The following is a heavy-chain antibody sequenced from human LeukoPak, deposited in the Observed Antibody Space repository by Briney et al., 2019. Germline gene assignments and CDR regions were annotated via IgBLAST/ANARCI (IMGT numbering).Heavy chain of an antibody. CDR3: ARYTGSFTPLDY. CDR2: ISPDDSYT. D-gene: IGHD3-10*01. V-gene: IGHV5-51*01. CDR1: GYFFNTYW. J-gene: IGHJ4*02. Sequence: GESLKISCEGSGYFFNTYWVAWVRQTPGKGLEWMGIISPDDSYTRYSPSFAGLITISADKSISTAYLQWTSLKASDSAMYYCARYTGSFTPLDYWGQGTLVTVSS.